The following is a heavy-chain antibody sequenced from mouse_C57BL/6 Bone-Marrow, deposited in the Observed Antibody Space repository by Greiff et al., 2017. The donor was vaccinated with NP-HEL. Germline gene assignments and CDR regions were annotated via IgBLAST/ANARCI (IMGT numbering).Heavy chain of an antibody. CDR3: TQPFYYYGSSPFAY. V-gene: IGHV6-3*01. J-gene: IGHJ3*01. CDR1: GFTFSNYW. D-gene: IGHD1-1*01. CDR2: IRLKSDNYAT. Sequence: EVQVVESGGGLVQPGGSMKLSCVASGFTFSNYWMNWVRQSPEKGLEWVAQIRLKSDNYATHYAESVKGRFTISRDDSKSSVYLQMNNLRAEDTGIYYCTQPFYYYGSSPFAYWGQGTLVTVSA.